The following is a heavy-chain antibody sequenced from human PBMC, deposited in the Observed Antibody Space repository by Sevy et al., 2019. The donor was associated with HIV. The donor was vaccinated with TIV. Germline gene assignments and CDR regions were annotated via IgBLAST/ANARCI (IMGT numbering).Heavy chain of an antibody. CDR1: GGSLTSLY. CDR3: AGENAWGRGYS. J-gene: IGHJ4*02. D-gene: IGHD1-26*01. V-gene: IGHV4-59*08. CDR2: ICYNGHI. Sequence: SETLSLTCTVSGGSLTSLYWNWIRQPPGKGLEWIANICYNGHINYNPSLKSRVTLSLDTSKNQFSLRLSSVTAADTAMYYCAGENAWGRGYSWGQGTLVTVSS.